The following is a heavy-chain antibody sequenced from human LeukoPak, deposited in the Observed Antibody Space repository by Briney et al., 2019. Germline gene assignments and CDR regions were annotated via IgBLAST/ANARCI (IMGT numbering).Heavy chain of an antibody. CDR3: VRHAYHFDSSFDC. J-gene: IGHJ4*02. V-gene: IGHV4-61*05. CDR1: GVSISSSSYH. CDR2: IYYSGST. D-gene: IGHD3-22*01. Sequence: SSETLSLTCTVSGVSISSSSYHWGWIRPPPGKGLEWIGTIYYSGSTNYNPSLKSRVTISVDTSKNQFSLKLSSVTAADTAVYYCVRHAYHFDSSFDCWGQGTLVTVSS.